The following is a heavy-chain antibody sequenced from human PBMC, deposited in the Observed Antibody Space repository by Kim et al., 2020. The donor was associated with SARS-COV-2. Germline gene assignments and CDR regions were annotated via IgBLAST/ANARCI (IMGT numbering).Heavy chain of an antibody. Sequence: WGSLRLSCAASGFTFTNYSMNWVRQAPGMGLEWVSAINVGGGSKYHADSVKGRFTISRDKSKNTLYLQMNNLRAEDTAVYYCAKGSAADYYSGMDFWGQG. CDR1: GFTFTNYS. CDR2: INVGGGSK. D-gene: IGHD2-15*01. J-gene: IGHJ6*02. V-gene: IGHV3-23*01. CDR3: AKGSAADYYSGMDF.